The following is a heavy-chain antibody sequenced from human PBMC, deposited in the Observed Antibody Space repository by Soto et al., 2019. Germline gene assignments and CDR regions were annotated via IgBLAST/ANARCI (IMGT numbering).Heavy chain of an antibody. V-gene: IGHV5-51*01. CDR1: GYSFTSYW. Sequence: PGESLKISCKGSGYSFTSYWIGWVRQMPGKGLEWMGIIYPGDSDTRYSPSFQGQVTISADESVSTAYLQWSSLKASDTAMYYCARCYSWYRPSYGMDVWGQGTTVTVSS. J-gene: IGHJ6*02. D-gene: IGHD6-13*01. CDR2: IYPGDSDT. CDR3: ARCYSWYRPSYGMDV.